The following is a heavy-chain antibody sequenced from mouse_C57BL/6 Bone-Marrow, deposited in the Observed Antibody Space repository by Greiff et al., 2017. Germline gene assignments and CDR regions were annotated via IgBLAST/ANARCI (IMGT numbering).Heavy chain of an antibody. Sequence: QVQLQQSGPELVKPGASVKISCKASGYAFSSSWMNWVKQRPGKGLEWIGRIYPGDGDTNYNGKFKGKATLTADKSSSTAYMQLSSLTSEDSAVYFCARVGGNYQAWFAYWGQGTLVTVSA. J-gene: IGHJ3*01. CDR1: GYAFSSSW. CDR2: IYPGDGDT. V-gene: IGHV1-82*01. D-gene: IGHD2-1*01. CDR3: ARVGGNYQAWFAY.